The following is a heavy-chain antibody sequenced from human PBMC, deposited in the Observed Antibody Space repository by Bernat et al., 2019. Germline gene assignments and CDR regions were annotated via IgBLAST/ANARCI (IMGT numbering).Heavy chain of an antibody. CDR2: IWYDASKK. CDR1: GFTFRNYG. V-gene: IGHV3-33*01. CDR3: ARAMRSSRYDY. J-gene: IGHJ4*02. Sequence: QVQLVESGGGVVQPGRSLRLSCAASGFTFRNYGMHWVRQAPGKGLEWVAVIWYDASKKYYVDSVKGRFTISRDNSKNTLYLQLDSLRVEDTAVYYCARAMRSSRYDYWGQGTVVTVSS. D-gene: IGHD3-22*01.